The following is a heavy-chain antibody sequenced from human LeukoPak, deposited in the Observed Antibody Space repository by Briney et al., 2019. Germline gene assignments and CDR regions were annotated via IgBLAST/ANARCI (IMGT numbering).Heavy chain of an antibody. V-gene: IGHV1-69*04. CDR3: ARVVTTVTTYWFDP. Sequence: SVKVPCKASGGTFSSYAISWVRQAPGQGLEWMGRIIPILGIANYAQKFQGRVTITADKSTSTAYMELSSLRSEDTAVYYCARVVTTVTTYWFDPWGQGTLVTVSS. CDR1: GGTFSSYA. J-gene: IGHJ5*02. D-gene: IGHD4-17*01. CDR2: IIPILGIA.